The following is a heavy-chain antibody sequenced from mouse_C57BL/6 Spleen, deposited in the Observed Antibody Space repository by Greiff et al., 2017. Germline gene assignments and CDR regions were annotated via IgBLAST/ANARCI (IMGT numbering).Heavy chain of an antibody. CDR1: GYAFSSYW. CDR2: IYPGDGDT. D-gene: IGHD1-1*01. CDR3: AGSSSYEGAWFAY. Sequence: QVQLKESGAELVKPGASVKISCKASGYAFSSYWMNWVKQRPGKGLEWIGQIYPGDGDTNYNGKFKGKATLTADKSSSTAYMQLSSLTSEDSAVYFCAGSSSYEGAWFAYWGQGTLVTVSA. J-gene: IGHJ3*01. V-gene: IGHV1-80*01.